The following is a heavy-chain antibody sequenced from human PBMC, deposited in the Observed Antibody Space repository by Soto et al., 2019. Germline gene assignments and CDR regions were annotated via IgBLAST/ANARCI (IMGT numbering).Heavy chain of an antibody. D-gene: IGHD1-26*01. V-gene: IGHV3-30*03. Sequence: QVQLVESGGGVVQPGRSLRLSCAASGFTFSSYGMHWDRQAPGKGLEWVAVISYDGSNKYYADSVKGRFTISRDNSKNTLYLQMNSLRAEDTAVYYCALELLAQLALDYWGQGTLVTVSS. CDR2: ISYDGSNK. CDR3: ALELLAQLALDY. CDR1: GFTFSSYG. J-gene: IGHJ4*02.